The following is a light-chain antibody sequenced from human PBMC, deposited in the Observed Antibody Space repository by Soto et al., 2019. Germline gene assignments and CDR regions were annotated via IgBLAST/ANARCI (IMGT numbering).Light chain of an antibody. J-gene: IGKJ1*01. CDR1: QSVLYSSNNKNY. CDR3: QQYYSTPWT. Sequence: DSLMTQSQDSLAVSLGERATINCKSSQSVLYSSNNKNYLAWYQQKPGQPPKLLIYWASTRESGVPDRFSGSGSGTDFTLTISSLQAEDVAVYYCQQYYSTPWTFGQGTKVDIK. CDR2: WAS. V-gene: IGKV4-1*01.